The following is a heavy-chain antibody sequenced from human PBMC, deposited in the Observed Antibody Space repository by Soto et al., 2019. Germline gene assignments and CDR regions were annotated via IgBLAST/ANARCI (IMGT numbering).Heavy chain of an antibody. D-gene: IGHD5-18*01. CDR2: IAYDGSNK. Sequence: QVQLVESGGGVVQPGRSLRLSCAASGFTFTSDGMHWVRQAPGKGLEWVAFIAYDGSNKEYASHVKGRFTISRDNSKNTVDLQMNSLIGEDTAVFYCASVDKGMVTGIDYWGQGTLVTV. CDR3: ASVDKGMVTGIDY. J-gene: IGHJ4*02. V-gene: IGHV3-30*03. CDR1: GFTFTSDG.